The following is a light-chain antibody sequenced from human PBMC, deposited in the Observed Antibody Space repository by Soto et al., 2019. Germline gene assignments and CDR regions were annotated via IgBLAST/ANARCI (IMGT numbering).Light chain of an antibody. V-gene: IGLV1-44*01. Sequence: QSVLTQPPSASGTPGQIVAISCSVSSSNIGSNTVTWYQQLPGTAPKLLIYSTSQRSSGVPGRFSGSKSGASASLSISGLQSEDEADYYCVAWGDRLDVYVFGTGTKVTVL. CDR3: VAWGDRLDVYV. J-gene: IGLJ1*01. CDR1: SSNIGSNT. CDR2: STS.